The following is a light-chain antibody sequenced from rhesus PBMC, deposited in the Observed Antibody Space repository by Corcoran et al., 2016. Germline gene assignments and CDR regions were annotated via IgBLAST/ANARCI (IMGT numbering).Light chain of an antibody. CDR2: KVT. J-gene: IGKJ1*01. Sequence: DIVMTQTPLSLPVTPGEPASISCRSSQSLLHSNGNTYLHWYLQKPGKSPRLLIYKVTNRESGVPDRFSGRGSGTDFTLKISRVEPEDGGVYYCMQSTKDPRTFGQGTKVEIK. V-gene: IGKV2S3*01. CDR1: QSLLHSNGNTY. CDR3: MQSTKDPRT.